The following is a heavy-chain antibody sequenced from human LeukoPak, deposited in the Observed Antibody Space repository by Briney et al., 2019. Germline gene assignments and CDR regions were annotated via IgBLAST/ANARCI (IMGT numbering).Heavy chain of an antibody. V-gene: IGHV3-53*01. CDR3: ARDLGAAAHGY. CDR2: IYSDGST. D-gene: IGHD6-13*01. Sequence: GGSLRLSCAASGFTVSTNYMSWVRQAPGKKLEWVSDIYSDGSTFYADSVKGRFTISRDNAKNSLYLQMNSLRAEDTAVYYCARDLGAAAHGYWGQGTLVTVSS. J-gene: IGHJ4*02. CDR1: GFTVSTNY.